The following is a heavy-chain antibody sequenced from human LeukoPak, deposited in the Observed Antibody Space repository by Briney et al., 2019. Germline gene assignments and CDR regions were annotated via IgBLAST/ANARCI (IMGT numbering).Heavy chain of an antibody. CDR2: ISSSSSYI. CDR1: GFTFSSYS. CDR3: AREGPYGDYFDY. D-gene: IGHD4-17*01. Sequence: GGSLRLSCAASGFTFSSYSMNWVRQAPGKGLEWVSSISSSSSYIYYADSVRGRFTISRDNAKNSLYLQMNSLRAEDTAVYYCAREGPYGDYFDYWGQGTLVTVSS. V-gene: IGHV3-21*01. J-gene: IGHJ4*02.